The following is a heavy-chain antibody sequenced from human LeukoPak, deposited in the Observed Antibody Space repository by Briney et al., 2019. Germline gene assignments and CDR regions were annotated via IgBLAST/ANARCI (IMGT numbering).Heavy chain of an antibody. J-gene: IGHJ4*02. D-gene: IGHD1-26*01. CDR3: ASGSVWWGSSDY. CDR2: ISSSSSTI. Sequence: GGSLRLSCAASGFTFSSYNMNWVRQAPGKGLEWVSYISSSSSTIYYADSVKGRFTISRDNAKNSLFLQRTILRAEDTALYSCASGSVWWGSSDYWGQGTLVTVSS. CDR1: GFTFSSYN. V-gene: IGHV3-48*01.